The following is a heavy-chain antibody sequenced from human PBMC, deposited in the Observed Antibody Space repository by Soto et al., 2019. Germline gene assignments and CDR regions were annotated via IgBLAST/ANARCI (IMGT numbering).Heavy chain of an antibody. Sequence: SETLSLTCIVSGDSLSSFYFTCIRQPPGKGLEWIGNIYYTGTTNYNPSRKNRVTMSVDTPKNQFSLILRSVTAADTAVYYCARVGGYYGDYPNFDYWGPGTLVTVSS. V-gene: IGHV4-59*13. CDR3: ARVGGYYGDYPNFDY. J-gene: IGHJ4*02. CDR1: GDSLSSFY. CDR2: IYYTGTT. D-gene: IGHD4-17*01.